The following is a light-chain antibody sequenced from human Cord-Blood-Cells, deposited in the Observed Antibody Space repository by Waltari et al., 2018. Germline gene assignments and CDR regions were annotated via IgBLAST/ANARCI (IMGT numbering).Light chain of an antibody. CDR3: SSYTSSSNVV. J-gene: IGLJ2*01. Sequence: QSALTQPASVSGSPGQSITISCTGTSRDVGGYNYVPWYQQHPGKAPKLMIYEVSNRPSGVSNRFSGSKSGNTASLTISGLQAEDEADYYCSSYTSSSNVVFGGGTKLTVL. CDR1: SRDVGGYNY. CDR2: EVS. V-gene: IGLV2-14*01.